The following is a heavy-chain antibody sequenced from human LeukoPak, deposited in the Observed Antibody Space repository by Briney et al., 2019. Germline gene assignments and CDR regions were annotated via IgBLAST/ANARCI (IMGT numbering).Heavy chain of an antibody. CDR2: IKSDGST. V-gene: IGHV3-74*01. Sequence: GGSLRLSCAASGFTFSTYWMHWVRQAPGKGLVWVSRIKSDGSTNYADSVKGRFTISRDNAKNTVSLQMNSLRPEDTGVYYCARAPSEIGGYYPEYFRHWGQGTLVTVSP. J-gene: IGHJ1*01. CDR1: GFTFSTYW. D-gene: IGHD3-22*01. CDR3: ARAPSEIGGYYPEYFRH.